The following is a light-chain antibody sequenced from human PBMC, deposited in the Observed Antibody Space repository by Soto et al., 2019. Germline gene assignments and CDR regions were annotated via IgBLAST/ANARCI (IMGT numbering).Light chain of an antibody. J-gene: IGKJ3*01. CDR2: GAS. Sequence: DIQMTQSPSSLSASVGARISITCQASQDIRTSLSWFQQKPGRAPKLLIYGASNLETGVPSRLRGSGSGSDFNFTISSLQPEAIATYYCQQYDNLPPFTFGPGTKVDIK. V-gene: IGKV1-33*01. CDR1: QDIRTS. CDR3: QQYDNLPPFT.